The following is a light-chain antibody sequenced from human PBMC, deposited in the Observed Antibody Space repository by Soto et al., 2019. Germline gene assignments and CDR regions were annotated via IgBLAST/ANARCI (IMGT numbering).Light chain of an antibody. CDR1: SSDVGGYNY. CDR2: DVN. V-gene: IGLV2-14*01. CDR3: SSYSTSSPLVV. Sequence: QSALTQPASVSGSPGQSITISCIGTSSDVGGYNYVSWYQQSPGTVPKLMIYDVNNRPSGVSTRFSGSKSGNTASLTISGLQAEDEADYYCSSYSTSSPLVVFGGGTKLTVL. J-gene: IGLJ2*01.